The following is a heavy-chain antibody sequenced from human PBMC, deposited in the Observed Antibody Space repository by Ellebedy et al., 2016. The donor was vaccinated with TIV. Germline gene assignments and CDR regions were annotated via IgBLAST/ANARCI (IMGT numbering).Heavy chain of an antibody. CDR2: ISYDGSNK. CDR3: ARSGFSSEVGTPYMDV. D-gene: IGHD5-18*01. Sequence: GGSLRLSCAASGFTFSSYAMHWVRQAPGKGLEWVAFISYDGSNKYYADSVMGRFTISRDNSNNTRFLQLNSLRVEDTAVYYCARSGFSSEVGTPYMDVWGKGTTVTASS. J-gene: IGHJ6*03. V-gene: IGHV3-30*04. CDR1: GFTFSSYA.